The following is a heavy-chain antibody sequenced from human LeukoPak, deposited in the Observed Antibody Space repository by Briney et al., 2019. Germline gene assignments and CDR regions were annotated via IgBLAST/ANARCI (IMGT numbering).Heavy chain of an antibody. V-gene: IGHV3-66*01. CDR2: IYSGGST. CDR1: GFTVSSNY. D-gene: IGHD6-13*01. CDR3: ARERPSSTWPNDFDY. J-gene: IGHJ4*02. Sequence: GGSLRLPCAASGFTVSSNYMNWVRQAPGKGLEWVSVIYSGGSTYYADSVKGRFTISRDNSKNTLYLQMNSLRAEDTAVYYCARERPSSTWPNDFDYWGQGTLVTVSS.